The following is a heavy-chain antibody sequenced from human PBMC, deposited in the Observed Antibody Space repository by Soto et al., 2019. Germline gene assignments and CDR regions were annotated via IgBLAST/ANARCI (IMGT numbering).Heavy chain of an antibody. D-gene: IGHD6-13*01. J-gene: IGHJ3*02. CDR1: GFTFDDYA. V-gene: IGHV3-9*01. CDR2: ITWNSGSR. CDR3: EKTKGYLEIRKAEVTSFCGHFHI. Sequence: EVQLVESGGGLVQPGRSLRLSCAASGFTFDDYAMHWVRQAPGKGPEWVSGITWNSGSRGYAESVKGRFTISRDNAKNSLYLQISSLRTVETAVYYCEKTKGYLEIRKAEVTSFCGHFHIWGQGTMVTVSS.